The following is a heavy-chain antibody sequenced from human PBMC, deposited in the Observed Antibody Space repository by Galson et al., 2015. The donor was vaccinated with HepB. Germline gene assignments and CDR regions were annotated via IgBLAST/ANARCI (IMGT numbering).Heavy chain of an antibody. J-gene: IGHJ5*02. Sequence: SLRLSCAASGFTFSSYWMSWVRQAPGKGLEWVANIKQDGSEKYYVDSVKGRFTISRDNAKNSLYLQMNSLRAEDTAVYYCARENVLLWFGELPSGWFDPWGQGTLVTVSS. D-gene: IGHD3-10*01. CDR3: ARENVLLWFGELPSGWFDP. CDR2: IKQDGSEK. V-gene: IGHV3-7*03. CDR1: GFTFSSYW.